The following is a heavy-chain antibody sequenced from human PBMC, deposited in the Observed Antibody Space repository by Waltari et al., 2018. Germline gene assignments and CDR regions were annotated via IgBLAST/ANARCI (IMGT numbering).Heavy chain of an antibody. CDR1: GITFSSYS. Sequence: EVQLVESGGGLVQPGGSLRLSCEASGITFSSYSMHWVRQAPGKGLEWVSYISSSSSTIYYADSVKGRFTISRDNAKNSLYLQMNSLRAEDTAVYYCTRWSRTVAYYFDYWGQGTLVTVSS. V-gene: IGHV3-48*01. J-gene: IGHJ4*02. CDR2: ISSSSSTI. CDR3: TRWSRTVAYYFDY. D-gene: IGHD4-17*01.